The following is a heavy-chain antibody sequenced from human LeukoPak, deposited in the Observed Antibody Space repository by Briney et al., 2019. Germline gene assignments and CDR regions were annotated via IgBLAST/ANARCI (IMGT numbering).Heavy chain of an antibody. V-gene: IGHV4-59*01. CDR1: GGSISSYC. D-gene: IGHD3-22*01. CDR3: ARETYDSSGYYYGYDY. CDR2: IYYSGST. J-gene: IGHJ4*02. Sequence: PSETLSLTCTVSGGSISSYCWSWIRQPPGKGLEWIGYIYYSGSTNYNPSLKSRVTISVDTSKNQFSLKLSSVTAADTAVYYCARETYDSSGYYYGYDYWGQGTLVTVSS.